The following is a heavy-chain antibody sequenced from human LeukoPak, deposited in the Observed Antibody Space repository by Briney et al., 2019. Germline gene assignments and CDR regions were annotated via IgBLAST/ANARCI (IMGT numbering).Heavy chain of an antibody. V-gene: IGHV1-8*02. CDR2: MNPNSGNT. J-gene: IGHJ4*02. D-gene: IGHD5-18*01. Sequence: GASVKVSCKASGYTFTDHYIHWVRQAPGQGLEWMGWMNPNSGNTGYAQKFQGRVTMTRNTSISTAYMELSSLRSEDTAVYYCARGPDTAIRDFDYWGQGTLVTVSS. CDR1: GYTFTDHY. CDR3: ARGPDTAIRDFDY.